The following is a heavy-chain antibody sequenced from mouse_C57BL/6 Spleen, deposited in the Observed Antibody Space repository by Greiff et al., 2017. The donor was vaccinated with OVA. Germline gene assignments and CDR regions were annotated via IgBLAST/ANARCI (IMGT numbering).Heavy chain of an antibody. Sequence: QVQLQQPGAELVKPGASVKVSCKASGYTFTSYWMHWVKQRPGQGLEWIGRIHPSDSDTNYNQKFKGKATLTVDKSSSTAYMQLSSLTSEDSAVYYCAIGDYDVGYWYFDVWGTGTTVTVSS. CDR2: IHPSDSDT. J-gene: IGHJ1*03. V-gene: IGHV1-74*01. CDR3: AIGDYDVGYWYFDV. D-gene: IGHD2-4*01. CDR1: GYTFTSYW.